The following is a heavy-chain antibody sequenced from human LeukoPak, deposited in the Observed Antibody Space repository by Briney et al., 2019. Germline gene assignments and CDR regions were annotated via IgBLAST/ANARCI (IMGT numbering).Heavy chain of an antibody. D-gene: IGHD3-3*01. CDR2: IKSKTDGGTT. J-gene: IGHJ3*02. CDR3: TTDVDFWSGYLIWDAFDI. Sequence: GGSLRLSCAASGFTFSNAWMSWVRQAPGKGLEWVGRIKSKTDGGTTDYAAPVKGRFTISRDDSKNTLYLQMNSLKTEDTAVYYCTTDVDFWSGYLIWDAFDIWGQGTMVTVSS. CDR1: GFTFSNAW. V-gene: IGHV3-15*01.